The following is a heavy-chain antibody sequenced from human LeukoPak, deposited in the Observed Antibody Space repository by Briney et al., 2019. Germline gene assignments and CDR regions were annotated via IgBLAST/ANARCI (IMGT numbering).Heavy chain of an antibody. J-gene: IGHJ4*02. D-gene: IGHD2-2*01. CDR2: ISGSGGST. CDR1: GFTFSSYA. V-gene: IGHV3-23*01. CDR3: AKDLKRVIVVVPAASPVFDH. Sequence: GGSLRLSCAASGFTFSSYAMSWVRQAPGKGLEWVSAISGSGGSTYYADSVKGRFTTSRDNSKNTLYLQMNSLRAEDTAVYYCAKDLKRVIVVVPAASPVFDHWGQGTLVTVSS.